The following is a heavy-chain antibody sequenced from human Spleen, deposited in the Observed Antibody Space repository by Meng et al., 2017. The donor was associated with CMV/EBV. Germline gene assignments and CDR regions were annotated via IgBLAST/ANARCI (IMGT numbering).Heavy chain of an antibody. J-gene: IGHJ4*02. Sequence: ISSSNWWGWIRQPPGKGLEWIGYIYYSGSIYYNPSLKSRVTMSVDTSKNQFSLNLSSVTAADTAVYYCARLGDLFYFVSGSSGSFDYWGQGTLVTVSS. CDR3: ARLGDLFYFVSGSSGSFDY. V-gene: IGHV4-28*02. D-gene: IGHD3-10*01. CDR2: IYYSGSI. CDR1: ISSSNW.